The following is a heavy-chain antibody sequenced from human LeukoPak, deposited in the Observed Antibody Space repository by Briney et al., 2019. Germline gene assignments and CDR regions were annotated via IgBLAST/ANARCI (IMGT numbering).Heavy chain of an antibody. V-gene: IGHV3-7*01. J-gene: IGHJ4*02. CDR3: ARDPFRTVVTPH. CDR1: GFTFSNAW. D-gene: IGHD4-23*01. Sequence: RGSLRLSCAASGFTFSNAWMSWVRQAPGKGLEWVANIKQDGSEKYYVDSVKGRFTISRDNAKNSLYLQMNSLRAEDTAVYYCARDPFRTVVTPHWGQGTLVTVSS. CDR2: IKQDGSEK.